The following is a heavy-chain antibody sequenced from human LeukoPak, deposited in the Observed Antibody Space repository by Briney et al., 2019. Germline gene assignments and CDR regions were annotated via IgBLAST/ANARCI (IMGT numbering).Heavy chain of an antibody. CDR2: ISSSSSYI. V-gene: IGHV3-21*01. J-gene: IGHJ3*02. CDR1: GFTFSSYS. CDR3: AIDDAFDI. Sequence: GGSLRLSCAASGFTFSSYSMHWVRQAPGKGLEWVSSISSSSSYIYYADSVRGRFTISRDNAKNSLYLQMNSLRAEDTAVYYCAIDDAFDIWGQGTMVTVSS.